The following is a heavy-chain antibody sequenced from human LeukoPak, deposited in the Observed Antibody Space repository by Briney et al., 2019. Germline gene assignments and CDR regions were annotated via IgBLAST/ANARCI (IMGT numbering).Heavy chain of an antibody. Sequence: SETLSLTCAVYGGSFSGYYWSWIRQPPGKGLEWIGEINHSGSTNYNPSLKSRVTISVDTSKNQFSLKLSSVTAVDTAVYYCARAIAARPPGYWGQGTLVTVSS. V-gene: IGHV4-34*01. D-gene: IGHD6-6*01. CDR1: GGSFSGYY. J-gene: IGHJ4*02. CDR2: INHSGST. CDR3: ARAIAARPPGY.